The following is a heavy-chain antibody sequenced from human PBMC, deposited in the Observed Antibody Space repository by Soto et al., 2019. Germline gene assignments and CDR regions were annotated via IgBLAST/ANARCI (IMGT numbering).Heavy chain of an antibody. CDR1: GGSVSSGSYY. CDR3: ARVDTAMVKLDY. Sequence: SETLSLTCTVSGGSVSSGSYYWSWIRQPPGKGLEWIGYIYYSGSTNYNPSLKSRVTISVDTSKNQFSLKLSSVTAAYTAVYYCARVDTAMVKLDYWGQGTLVTVSS. J-gene: IGHJ4*02. D-gene: IGHD5-18*01. V-gene: IGHV4-61*01. CDR2: IYYSGST.